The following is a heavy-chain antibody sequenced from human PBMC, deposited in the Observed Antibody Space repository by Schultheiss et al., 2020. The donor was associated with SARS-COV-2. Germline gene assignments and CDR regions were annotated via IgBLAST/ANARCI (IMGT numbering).Heavy chain of an antibody. Sequence: SETLSLTCTVSGGSISSGYYWGWIRQPPGKGLEWIGSIYHSGSTYYNPSLKSRVTISVDTSKNQFSLKLSSVTAADTAVYYCARDAGNYFDYWGQGTLVTVSS. CDR1: GGSISSGYY. CDR2: IYHSGST. V-gene: IGHV4-38-2*02. CDR3: ARDAGNYFDY. D-gene: IGHD1-14*01. J-gene: IGHJ4*02.